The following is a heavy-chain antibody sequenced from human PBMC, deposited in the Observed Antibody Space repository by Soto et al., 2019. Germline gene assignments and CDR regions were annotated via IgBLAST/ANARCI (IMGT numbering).Heavy chain of an antibody. J-gene: IGHJ4*02. CDR1: GGLFSSYP. Sequence: QEQLVQSGAEVQKPGSSVKVSCKASGGLFSSYPISWVRQVPGQGLEWMGGIIPVFQTAYYTQRFQGRVTITADESTNTAYMELSSLRSDDTAIYYCARGGSGYTWFNEFWGQGTLVTVSS. CDR3: ARGGSGYTWFNEF. CDR2: IIPVFQTA. V-gene: IGHV1-69*01. D-gene: IGHD3-22*01.